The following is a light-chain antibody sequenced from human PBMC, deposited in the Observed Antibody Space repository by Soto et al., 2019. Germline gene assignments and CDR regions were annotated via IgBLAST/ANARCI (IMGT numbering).Light chain of an antibody. V-gene: IGKV1-39*01. J-gene: IGKJ1*01. Sequence: DIQMTQSPSSLCASVGDRVTITCRASQSIGSYLNWYQQRPGRAPKLLIYAASSLQGGVPTRFSGSGSCTDFTLTISTLQPEEFAAYYSQYNFTSPAFGQGTKVQIK. CDR2: AAS. CDR1: QSIGSY. CDR3: QYNFTSPA.